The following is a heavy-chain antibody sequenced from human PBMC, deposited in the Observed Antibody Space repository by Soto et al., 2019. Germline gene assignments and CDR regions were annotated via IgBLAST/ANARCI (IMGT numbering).Heavy chain of an antibody. V-gene: IGHV3-66*01. D-gene: IGHD3-10*01. CDR3: AGSVSEYFHI. CDR1: GFTVRNNY. CDR2: ISSGGSF. Sequence: GGSLRLSCAATGFTVRNNYMTWVRQAPGKGLEWVSVISSGGSFYYADSVKGRFTISRDSSKNTLYLQMSSLRAEDTALYYCAGSVSEYFHIWGQGTVVTVSS. J-gene: IGHJ1*01.